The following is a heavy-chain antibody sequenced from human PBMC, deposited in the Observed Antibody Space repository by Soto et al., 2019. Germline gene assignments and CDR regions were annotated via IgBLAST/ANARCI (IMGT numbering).Heavy chain of an antibody. V-gene: IGHV2-5*02. CDR3: VRQLFHSLVGAFDI. CDR1: GFSLRTSGVG. CDR2: TYWDDDR. D-gene: IGHD1-26*01. J-gene: IGHJ3*02. Sequence: QITLKESGPTLVKPTQTLTLTCTLSGFSLRTSGVGVGWIRQPPGKALEWLAVTYWDDDRRYNPPLQRRLTTPSDNSKHQVALPMTNMDPIDTATYCCVRQLFHSLVGAFDIWGLGTLVTVSS.